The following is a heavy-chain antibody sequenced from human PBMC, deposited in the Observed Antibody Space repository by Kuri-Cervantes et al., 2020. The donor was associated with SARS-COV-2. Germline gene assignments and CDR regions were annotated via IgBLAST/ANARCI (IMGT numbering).Heavy chain of an antibody. D-gene: IGHD5-18*01. V-gene: IGHV3-48*01. CDR2: VSSSSNTI. CDR1: GFNFNRYV. J-gene: IGHJ3*02. CDR3: ARGFSGYSYGDAFDI. Sequence: GGSLRLSCAASGFNFNRYVMTWVRQAPGKGLEWVSYVSSSSNTIYYADSVKGRSTISRDNAKNSLYLQMNSLRAEDTAVYYCARGFSGYSYGDAFDIWGQGTMVTVSS.